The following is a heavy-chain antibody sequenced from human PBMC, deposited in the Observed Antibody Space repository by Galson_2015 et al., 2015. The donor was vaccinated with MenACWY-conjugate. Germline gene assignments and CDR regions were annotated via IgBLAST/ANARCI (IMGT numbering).Heavy chain of an antibody. CDR3: ARVGLVHVADY. CDR2: IYYSGST. D-gene: IGHD6-19*01. V-gene: IGHV4-61*01. Sequence: ETLSLTCPVSGGSVSSGSYYWRWIRQPPGKGLEWIGYIYYSGSTNYNPSLKSRVTISVDTSKNQFSLKLSSVTAADTAVYYCARVGLVHVADYWGQGTLVTVSS. J-gene: IGHJ4*02. CDR1: GGSVSSGSYY.